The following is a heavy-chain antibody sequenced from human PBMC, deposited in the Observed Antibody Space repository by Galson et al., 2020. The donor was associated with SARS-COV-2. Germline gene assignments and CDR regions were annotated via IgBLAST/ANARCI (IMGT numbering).Heavy chain of an antibody. D-gene: IGHD2-21*02. CDR2: IRSKANSYAT. V-gene: IGHV3-73*01. Sequence: GGSLRLSCAASGFTFSGSAMHWVRQASGKGLEWVGRIRSKANSYATAYAASVKGRFTISRDDSKNTAYLQMNSLKTEDTAVYYCTSSLLAYCGGDCPFSPNYWGQGTLVTVSS. CDR3: TSSLLAYCGGDCPFSPNY. CDR1: GFTFSGSA. J-gene: IGHJ4*02.